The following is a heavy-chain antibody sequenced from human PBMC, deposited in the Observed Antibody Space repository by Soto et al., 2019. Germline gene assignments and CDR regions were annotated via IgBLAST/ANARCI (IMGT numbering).Heavy chain of an antibody. D-gene: IGHD3-16*01. CDR3: AKDRLAGGFDY. V-gene: IGHV3-23*01. CDR2: VSATAGTT. CDR1: GFTFSHDV. Sequence: PGGPLRLPYAASGFTFSHDVMSWVRQAPGKGLEWVSLVSATAGTTYYTDSAKGRFTISRDNSRNTVYLQMNSLRADDTAVYYCAKDRLAGGFDYWGQGTLVTVSS. J-gene: IGHJ4*02.